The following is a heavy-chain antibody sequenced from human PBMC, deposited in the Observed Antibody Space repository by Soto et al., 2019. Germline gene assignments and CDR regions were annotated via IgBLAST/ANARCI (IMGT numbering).Heavy chain of an antibody. CDR1: GFTFSTYG. V-gene: IGHV3-30*19. J-gene: IGHJ4*02. D-gene: IGHD3-22*01. CDR3: ASPKTNDYDSSARFDC. Sequence: GGSLRLSCAASGFTFSTYGMHWVRQAPGKGLEWVAVISYDGSRKYYADSVKGHFTISRDNSKNTLYLETNSLRAEDTAVYYCASPKTNDYDSSARFDCWGQGTLATVYS. CDR2: ISYDGSRK.